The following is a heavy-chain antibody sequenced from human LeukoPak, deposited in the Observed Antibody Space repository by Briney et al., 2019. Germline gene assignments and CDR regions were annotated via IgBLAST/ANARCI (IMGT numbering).Heavy chain of an antibody. V-gene: IGHV4-59*08. D-gene: IGHD3-16*02. CDR3: ARGLYPDDAFDI. CDR2: ISYSGIT. J-gene: IGHJ3*02. Sequence: PSETLSHTCTVSGDSISNYYWSWIRQPPGKGLEWIGYISYSGITNYNPSLKRRVTISLDTSKNHFSLKMRSVTAADTAVYYCARGLYPDDAFDIWGQGTMVTVSS. CDR1: GDSISNYY.